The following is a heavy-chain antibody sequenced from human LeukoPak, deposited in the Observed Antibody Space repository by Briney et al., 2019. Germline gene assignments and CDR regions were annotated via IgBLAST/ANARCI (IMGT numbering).Heavy chain of an antibody. J-gene: IGHJ6*02. V-gene: IGHV1-8*01. CDR3: ARDYDILTGYNYYYYGMDV. CDR1: GYTFTSYD. Sequence: ASVKVSCKASGYTFTSYDINWVRQATGQGLEWMGWMNPNSGNTGYAQKFQGRDTMTRNTSISTAYMELSSLRSEDTAVYYCARDYDILTGYNYYYYGMDVWGQGTTVTVSS. D-gene: IGHD3-9*01. CDR2: MNPNSGNT.